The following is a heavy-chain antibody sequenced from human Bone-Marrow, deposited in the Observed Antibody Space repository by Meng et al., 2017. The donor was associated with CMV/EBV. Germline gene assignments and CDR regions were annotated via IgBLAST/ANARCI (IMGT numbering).Heavy chain of an antibody. D-gene: IGHD2-2*01. J-gene: IGHJ6*02. Sequence: ASVTVSCKASGYTFTSYGISWVRQASGQGLEWMGWISAYNGNTNYAQKLQGRVTMTTDTSTSTAHMELRSLRSDDTAVYYCARERFQLLLSIYYYYGMDVWGQGTMVTVSS. V-gene: IGHV1-18*01. CDR1: GYTFTSYG. CDR2: ISAYNGNT. CDR3: ARERFQLLLSIYYYYGMDV.